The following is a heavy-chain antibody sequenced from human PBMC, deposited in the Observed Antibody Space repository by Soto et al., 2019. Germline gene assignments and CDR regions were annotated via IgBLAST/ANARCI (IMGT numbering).Heavy chain of an antibody. Sequence: PGGSLSLSCAASGFTFSGSAMHWVRQASGKGLEWVGRIRGKANSYATAYAASVKGRFTISRDDSKNTLYLQMNSLRAEDTAVYYCARVDEISSFGAFDIWGQGTMVTVS. V-gene: IGHV3-73*01. J-gene: IGHJ3*02. D-gene: IGHD2-15*01. CDR2: IRGKANSYAT. CDR1: GFTFSGSA. CDR3: ARVDEISSFGAFDI.